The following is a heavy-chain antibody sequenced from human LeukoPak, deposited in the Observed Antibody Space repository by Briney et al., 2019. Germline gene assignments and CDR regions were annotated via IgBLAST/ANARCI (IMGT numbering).Heavy chain of an antibody. CDR3: ARGIAVASFDY. J-gene: IGHJ4*02. Sequence: KSGGSLRLSCAASGFTFSSDWMSWVRQTPGKGLEWVSSISSSSSYIYYADSVKGRFTISRDNAKNSLYLQMNSLRAEDTAVYYCARGIAVASFDYWGQGTLVTVSS. CDR1: GFTFSSDW. V-gene: IGHV3-21*01. CDR2: ISSSSSYI. D-gene: IGHD6-19*01.